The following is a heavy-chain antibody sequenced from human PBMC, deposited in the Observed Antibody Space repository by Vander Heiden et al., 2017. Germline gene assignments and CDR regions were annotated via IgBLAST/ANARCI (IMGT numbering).Heavy chain of an antibody. CDR3: AKDNKKDPLDYWYYYNGMDV. J-gene: IGHJ6*02. Sequence: EVHLVESVGGLVQPGTSLRLSCAAPRFTFADHGMHCVRQAPGTGMEWVSGCSWNSMTIGYADSVKGRFTISRDNDKKSLYLQMNSLRPEDTAFYYCAKDNKKDPLDYWYYYNGMDVWGQGTTFTVSS. CDR2: CSWNSMTI. CDR1: RFTFADHG. D-gene: IGHD1-1*01. V-gene: IGHV3-9*01.